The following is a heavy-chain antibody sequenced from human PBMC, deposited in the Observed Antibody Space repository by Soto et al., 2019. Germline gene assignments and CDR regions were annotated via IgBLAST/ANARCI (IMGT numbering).Heavy chain of an antibody. D-gene: IGHD3-3*02. V-gene: IGHV4-39*01. CDR2: IYYSGST. J-gene: IGHJ5*02. CDR3: ASPKIAFYNWFDP. Sequence: NPSETLSLPCTVSGGSISSSSYYWGWIGQPPGKGLEWIGSIYYSGSTYYNPSLKSRVTISVDTSKNQFSLKLSSVTAADTAVYYCASPKIAFYNWFDPWGQGTLVTVS. CDR1: GGSISSSSYY.